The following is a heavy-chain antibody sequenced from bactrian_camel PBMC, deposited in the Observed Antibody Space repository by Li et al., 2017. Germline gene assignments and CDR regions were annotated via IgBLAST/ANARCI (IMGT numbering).Heavy chain of an antibody. V-gene: IGHV3S1*01. CDR2: INSGGRST. Sequence: VESGGGLVQPGGSLRLSCAASGFTFSESSMSWVHLAPGKGLEWISSINSGGRSTYYADSVKGRFTISRDNAKKTLYLQMNNLRTEDSAVYYCAADYLALRGNCRPGYWGQGTQVTVS. CDR3: AADYLALRGNCRPGY. D-gene: IGHD1*01. CDR1: GFTFSESS. J-gene: IGHJ6*01.